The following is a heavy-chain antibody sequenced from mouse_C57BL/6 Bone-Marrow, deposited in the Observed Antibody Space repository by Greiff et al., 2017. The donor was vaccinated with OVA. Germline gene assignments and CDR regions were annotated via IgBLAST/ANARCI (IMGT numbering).Heavy chain of an antibody. J-gene: IGHJ2*01. CDR3: ARGAYCWYVDY. D-gene: IGHD2-10*01. Sequence: VQLKESGPGMVKPSQSLSLTCTVTGYSITSGYDWHWIRHFPGNKLEWMGYISYSGSTNYNPSLKSRISITHDTSKNHFFLKLNSVTTEDTATYYCARGAYCWYVDYWGQGTTLTVSS. V-gene: IGHV3-1*01. CDR1: GYSITSGYD. CDR2: ISYSGST.